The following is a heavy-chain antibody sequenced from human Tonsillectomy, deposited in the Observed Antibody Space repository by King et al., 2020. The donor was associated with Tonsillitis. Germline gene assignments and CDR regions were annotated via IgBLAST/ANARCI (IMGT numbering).Heavy chain of an antibody. Sequence: QLVQSGAEVKKPGASVKVSCKTSDYTFSTNGFSWVRQAPGQGLEWMGWISAYNGHTNYAQKFQGRVTMTTDTSTSIVYMELRSLRSDDTAVYYCARERGGGDSIEVVDYWGQGTLVTVSS. CDR3: ARERGGGDSIEVVDY. V-gene: IGHV1-18*01. CDR1: DYTFSTNG. D-gene: IGHD6-19*01. CDR2: ISAYNGHT. J-gene: IGHJ4*02.